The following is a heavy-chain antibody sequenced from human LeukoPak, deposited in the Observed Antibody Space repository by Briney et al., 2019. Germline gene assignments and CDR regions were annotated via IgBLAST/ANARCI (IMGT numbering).Heavy chain of an antibody. CDR3: ARATYCGTGCYKGFDY. CDR2: ISTDGSST. J-gene: IGHJ4*02. D-gene: IGHD2-21*02. V-gene: IGHV3-74*01. Sequence: GGSLTLSCAASRFTLSTYWMHWLRQAPAKALVWVSGISTDGSSTSYADSVQGRFSMSRDNAKNTMYLQMNSLGADDTAVYYCARATYCGTGCYKGFDYWGQGTLVTVSS. CDR1: RFTLSTYW.